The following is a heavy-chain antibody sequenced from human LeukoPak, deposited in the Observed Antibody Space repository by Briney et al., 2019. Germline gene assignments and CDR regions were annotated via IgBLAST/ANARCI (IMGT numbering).Heavy chain of an antibody. CDR2: IYYSGST. J-gene: IGHJ6*02. V-gene: IGHV4-31*03. D-gene: IGHD2-2*01. Sequence: SQTLSLTCTVSGGSISSGGYYWSWIRQHPGKGLEWIGYIYYSGSTNYNPSLKSRVTISVDTSKNQFSLKLSSVTAADTAVYYCARVPRYCSSTSCYFSGKYYYYGMDVWGQGTTVTVSS. CDR1: GGSISSGGYY. CDR3: ARVPRYCSSTSCYFSGKYYYYGMDV.